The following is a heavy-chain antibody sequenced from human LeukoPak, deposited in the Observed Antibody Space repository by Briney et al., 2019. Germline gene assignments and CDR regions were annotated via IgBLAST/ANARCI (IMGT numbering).Heavy chain of an antibody. CDR3: ASLPTGPYNWFDP. CDR2: ISSSGSTI. V-gene: IGHV3-48*03. D-gene: IGHD4-11*01. CDR1: GLTFSSYE. J-gene: IGHJ5*02. Sequence: GGSLRLSCAASGLTFSSYEMNWVRQAPGKGLEWVSYISSSGSTIYYADSVKGRFTISRDNAKNSLYLQMNSLRAEDTAVYYCASLPTGPYNWFDPWGQGTLVTVSS.